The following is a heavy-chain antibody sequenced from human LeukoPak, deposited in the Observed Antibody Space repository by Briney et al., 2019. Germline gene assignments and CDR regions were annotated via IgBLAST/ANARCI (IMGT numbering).Heavy chain of an antibody. D-gene: IGHD3-16*01. J-gene: IGHJ6*03. CDR3: ARDLREKMHGHYYMDV. CDR1: GFTFSSYW. CDR2: IKQDGSEK. Sequence: GGSLRLSCAASGFTFSSYWMSWVRQAPGKGLEWVANIKQDGSEKYYVDSVKGRFTISRDNAKNSLYLQMNSLRAEDTAVYYCARDLREKMHGHYYMDVWGKGTTVTVSS. V-gene: IGHV3-7*01.